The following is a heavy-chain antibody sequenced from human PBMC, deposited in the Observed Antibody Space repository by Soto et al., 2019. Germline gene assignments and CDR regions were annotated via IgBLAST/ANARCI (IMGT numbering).Heavy chain of an antibody. CDR1: GGSFSGYY. D-gene: IGHD6-19*01. J-gene: IGHJ3*02. CDR2: INHSGST. V-gene: IGHV4-34*01. Sequence: SETLSLTCAVYGGSFSGYYWSWIRQPPGKGLEWIGEINHSGSTNYNPSLKSRVTMSVDTSKNQFSLKLSSVTAADTAVYYCAGAVAGPRAFDIWGQGTMVTVSS. CDR3: AGAVAGPRAFDI.